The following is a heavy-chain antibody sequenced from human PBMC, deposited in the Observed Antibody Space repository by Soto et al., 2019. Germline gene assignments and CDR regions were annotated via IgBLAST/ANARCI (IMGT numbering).Heavy chain of an antibody. CDR2: ISGSGGTT. D-gene: IGHD4-4*01. CDR1: GFTFSSYA. CDR3: AKDLVPYSQTFDY. J-gene: IGHJ4*02. Sequence: GGSLRLSCAGSGFTFSSYAMSWVRQAPGKGPEWVSGISGSGGTTYYADSVKGRLTISRDNSKNTLYLQMNSLRAEDTAVYYCAKDLVPYSQTFDYWGQGTLVTVSS. V-gene: IGHV3-23*01.